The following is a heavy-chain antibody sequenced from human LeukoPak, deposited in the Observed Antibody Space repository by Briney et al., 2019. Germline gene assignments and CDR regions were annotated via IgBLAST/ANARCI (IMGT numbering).Heavy chain of an antibody. D-gene: IGHD6-13*01. CDR2: ISSSGSTI. CDR3: ARELGYSSSWPLPYYFDY. CDR1: GFTFSDYY. J-gene: IGHJ4*02. V-gene: IGHV3-11*01. Sequence: GGSLRLSCAASGFTFSDYYMSWIRQAPGKGLEWVSYISSSGSTIYYADSVKGRFTISRDNSKNTLYLQMNSLRAEDTAVYYCARELGYSSSWPLPYYFDYWGQGTLVTVSS.